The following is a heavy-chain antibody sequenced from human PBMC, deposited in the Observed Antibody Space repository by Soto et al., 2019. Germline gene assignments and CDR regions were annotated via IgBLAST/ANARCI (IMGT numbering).Heavy chain of an antibody. J-gene: IGHJ4*02. CDR3: ARINWNDVPFGLDY. V-gene: IGHV1-46*01. CDR1: GYTFSNYF. Sequence: QVRLVQSGAEVKKPGASVKVSCKASGYTFSNYFIHWVRQAPGQGLEWMGKINPTDGSTVYAQKFQGRVTMTRDTSATTMYMELSRLRSEDTAVYYCARINWNDVPFGLDYWGQGTLVTVSS. D-gene: IGHD1-1*01. CDR2: INPTDGST.